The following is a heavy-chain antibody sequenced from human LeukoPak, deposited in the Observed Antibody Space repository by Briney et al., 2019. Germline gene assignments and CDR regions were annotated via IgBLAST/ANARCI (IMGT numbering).Heavy chain of an antibody. D-gene: IGHD2-15*01. CDR3: ASGGFRWFDP. CDR1: GGSISSSY. V-gene: IGHV4-59*01. CDR2: IYDSGNT. J-gene: IGHJ5*02. Sequence: SQTLSPTRTVSGGSISSSYCSWIRQPPGKELEWIGYIYDSGNTNYNPSLKSRVTISVDTSKNQFSLKLSSVTAADTAVYYCASGGFRWFDPWGQGTLVTVSS.